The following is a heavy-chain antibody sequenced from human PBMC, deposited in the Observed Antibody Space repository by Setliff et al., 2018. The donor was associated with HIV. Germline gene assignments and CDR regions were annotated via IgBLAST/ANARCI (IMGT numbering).Heavy chain of an antibody. CDR1: GGSISSSSYY. V-gene: IGHV4-39*01. Sequence: PSETLSLTCTVSGGSISSSSYYWGWIRQPPGKGLEWIGSIYYSGSTYYNPSLKSRVTISVDTSKNQFSLKLSSVTAADTAVYYCARHEREYSYGYYRWFDPWGQGTLVTVSS. CDR2: IYYSGST. D-gene: IGHD5-18*01. J-gene: IGHJ5*02. CDR3: ARHEREYSYGYYRWFDP.